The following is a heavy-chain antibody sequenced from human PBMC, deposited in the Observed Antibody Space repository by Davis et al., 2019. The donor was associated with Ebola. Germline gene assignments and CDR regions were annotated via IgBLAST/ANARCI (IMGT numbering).Heavy chain of an antibody. CDR3: ARQSRNSCDP. V-gene: IGHV4-59*08. Sequence: MPSETLSLTCTISGGSISGYYWNWIRQPPGKGLEWIGNIYYSGSTHYNPSLKSRVTISVDTSKNQFSLMLSSVTAADTAIYYWARQSRNSCDPWGQGTLVTVSS. CDR1: GGSISGYY. J-gene: IGHJ5*02. CDR2: IYYSGST. D-gene: IGHD1/OR15-1a*01.